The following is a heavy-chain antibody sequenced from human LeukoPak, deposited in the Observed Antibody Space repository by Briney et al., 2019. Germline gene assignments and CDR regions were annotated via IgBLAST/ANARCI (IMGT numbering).Heavy chain of an antibody. CDR3: ARLEYYGDYSNTFDY. V-gene: IGHV1-69*04. J-gene: IGHJ4*02. D-gene: IGHD4-17*01. CDR1: GGTFSSFA. Sequence: SVKVSCKASGGTFSSFAISWVRQAPGQGLEWMGRIIPILGIANYAQKFQGRVTITADKSTSTAYMELSSLRSEDTAVYYCARLEYYGDYSNTFDYWGQGTLVTVSS. CDR2: IIPILGIA.